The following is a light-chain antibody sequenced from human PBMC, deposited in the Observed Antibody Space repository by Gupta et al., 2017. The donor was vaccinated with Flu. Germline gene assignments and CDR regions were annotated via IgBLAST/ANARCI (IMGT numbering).Light chain of an antibody. CDR2: EVI. CDR1: PGDIPDYKY. J-gene: IGLJ1*01. Sequence: TISLTGSPGDIPDYKYVCWYQKSPGKAHKPIISEVINRPSRVSDRFSGSKSGNTASLTIYGLKAEDADDYFGSSYTTSSTLVFGFGTMFTVL. V-gene: IGLV2-14*01. CDR3: SSYTTSSTLV.